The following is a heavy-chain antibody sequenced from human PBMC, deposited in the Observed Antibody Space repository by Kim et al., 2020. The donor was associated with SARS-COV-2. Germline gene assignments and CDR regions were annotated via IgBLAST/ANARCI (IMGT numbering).Heavy chain of an antibody. D-gene: IGHD6-6*01. CDR1: GFTFSSYG. CDR2: IWYDGSNK. V-gene: IGHV3-33*01. CDR3: ARGIAARGWYFDL. J-gene: IGHJ2*01. Sequence: GGSLRLSCAASGFTFSSYGMHWVRQAPGKGLEWVAVIWYDGSNKYYADSVKGRFTISRDNSKNTLYLQMNSLRAEDTAVYYCARGIAARGWYFDLWGRGTLVTVSS.